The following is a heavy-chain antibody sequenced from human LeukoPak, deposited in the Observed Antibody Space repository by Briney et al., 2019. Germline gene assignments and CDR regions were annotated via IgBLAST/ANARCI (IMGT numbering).Heavy chain of an antibody. CDR2: IKRDGSEK. V-gene: IGHV3-7*01. Sequence: PGGSLRLSCAASGFTFSSYWMSWVRQAPGKGLEWVANIKRDGSEKYYVDSVKGRFTISRDNAKNSLYLQMNSLRAEDTAVYYCARDRPQGSGWPTVFDYWGQGTLVTVSS. D-gene: IGHD6-19*01. CDR3: ARDRPQGSGWPTVFDY. J-gene: IGHJ4*02. CDR1: GFTFSSYW.